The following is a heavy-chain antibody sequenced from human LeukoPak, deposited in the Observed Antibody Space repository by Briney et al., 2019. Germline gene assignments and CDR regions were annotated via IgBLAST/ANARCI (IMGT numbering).Heavy chain of an antibody. J-gene: IGHJ4*02. CDR2: IHYTGST. Sequence: SETLSLTCTVSGGSISSYYWSWIRQPPGKGLEWIGYIHYTGSTNYNPSLKSRVTISKDTSKNQFSLKLTSVTAADTAVYYCARLADSSSWYPDYWGQGTLVTASS. D-gene: IGHD6-13*01. CDR3: ARLADSSSWYPDY. V-gene: IGHV4-59*01. CDR1: GGSISSYY.